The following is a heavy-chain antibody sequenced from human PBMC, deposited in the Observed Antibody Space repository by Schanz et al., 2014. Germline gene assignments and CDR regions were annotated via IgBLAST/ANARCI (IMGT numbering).Heavy chain of an antibody. CDR1: GFTLSSYG. J-gene: IGHJ5*02. CDR3: AASSGWHPSSDH. D-gene: IGHD6-19*01. CDR2: IKEDGSVK. Sequence: VRLVESGGGVVQPGRSLRLSCAASGFTLSSYGMHWVRQAPGKGLEWVANIKEDGSVKDYVDSVKGRFTISRDNAKSSLYPQMNSLRVEDTAVCYCAASSGWHPSSDHWGQGTLVTVSS. V-gene: IGHV3-7*03.